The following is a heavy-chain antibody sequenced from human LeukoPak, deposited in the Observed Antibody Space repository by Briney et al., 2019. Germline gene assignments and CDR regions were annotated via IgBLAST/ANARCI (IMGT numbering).Heavy chain of an antibody. CDR2: VSDSGSDT. CDR1: GFTFSNHG. Sequence: GGSLRLSCAASGFTFSNHGMSWVRQASGKGLEWVSAVSDSGSDTYYADSVKGRFTVSRGNSKNTLYLQMNSLRAEDTAVYYCAKRVPYSSSSVYFDNWGRGTLITVSS. CDR3: AKRVPYSSSSVYFDN. D-gene: IGHD6-6*01. J-gene: IGHJ4*02. V-gene: IGHV3-23*01.